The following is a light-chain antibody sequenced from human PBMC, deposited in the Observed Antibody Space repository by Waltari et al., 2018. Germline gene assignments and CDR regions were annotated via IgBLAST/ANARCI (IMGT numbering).Light chain of an antibody. J-gene: IGLJ2*01. Sequence: YELTQPPSVSVSPGQTARITCSGDALPETFASWYHQKSGQAPVLFIYEDSKRPPDIPERFSGSSSGTTATLTITGAQVEDEGYYYCFSADSTGDQVVFGGGTKLTVL. CDR1: ALPETF. CDR2: EDS. CDR3: FSADSTGDQVV. V-gene: IGLV3-10*01.